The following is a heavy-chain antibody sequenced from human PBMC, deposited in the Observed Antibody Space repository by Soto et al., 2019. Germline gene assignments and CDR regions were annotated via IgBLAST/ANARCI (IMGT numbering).Heavy chain of an antibody. V-gene: IGHV5-51*01. D-gene: IGHD4-17*01. CDR3: ARPANTVADHFDL. Sequence: GESLKISCHVSGYTFTIYWIGLVRQMPGKGLEWMGIIYPSDSDTRYSPPFQGQVTISADQSINTAYLQWDSVKASYTCIYYCARPANTVADHFDLWGQGTPITVSS. CDR1: GYTFTIYW. J-gene: IGHJ4*02. CDR2: IYPSDSDT.